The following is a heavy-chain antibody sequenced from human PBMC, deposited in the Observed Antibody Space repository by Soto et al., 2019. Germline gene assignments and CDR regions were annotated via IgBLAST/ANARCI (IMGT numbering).Heavy chain of an antibody. V-gene: IGHV1-18*01. J-gene: IGHJ4*02. Sequence: ASVKVSCKASGGTFSSYAISWVRQAPGQGLEWMGWIIAYNGNTNYAQKLQGRVTMTTDTSTSTAYMELRSLRSDDTAVYYCAREKGDSGSRHVDYWGQGTLVTVSS. D-gene: IGHD5-12*01. CDR3: AREKGDSGSRHVDY. CDR2: IIAYNGNT. CDR1: GGTFSSYA.